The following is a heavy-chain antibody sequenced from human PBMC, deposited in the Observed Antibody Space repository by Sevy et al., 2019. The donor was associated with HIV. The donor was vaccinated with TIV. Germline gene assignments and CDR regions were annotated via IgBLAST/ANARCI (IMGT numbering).Heavy chain of an antibody. V-gene: IGHV3-66*01. D-gene: IGHD5-18*01. CDR2: MYSDGST. CDR1: GFPVSSNY. CDR3: ARGKSGYGYGLDY. J-gene: IGHJ4*02. Sequence: GGSLRLSCAASGFPVSSNYMSWVRQAPGKGLEWVSVMYSDGSTYHADSVKGRFIISRDNSKNTLYLQMNSLRVEDTAVYYCARGKSGYGYGLDYWGQGTLVTVSS.